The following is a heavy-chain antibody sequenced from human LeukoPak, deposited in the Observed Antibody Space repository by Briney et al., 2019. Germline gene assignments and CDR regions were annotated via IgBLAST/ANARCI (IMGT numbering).Heavy chain of an antibody. Sequence: SETLSLTCTVSGASISSYYWSWIRQPAGKGLEWIGRIYTSGSTNYNPSLKSRVTMSVDTSKNQFSLKLSSVTAADTAVYYCARGPGSGYPYYFDYCSQGTLVTVSS. CDR1: GASISSYY. CDR2: IYTSGST. CDR3: ARGPGSGYPYYFDY. J-gene: IGHJ4*02. V-gene: IGHV4-4*07. D-gene: IGHD3-3*01.